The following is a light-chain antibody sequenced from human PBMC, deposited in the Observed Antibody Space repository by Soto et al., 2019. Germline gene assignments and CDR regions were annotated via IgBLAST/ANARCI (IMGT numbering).Light chain of an antibody. CDR1: QSISSY. Sequence: DIQMTQSPSSLSASVGDRVTITCRASQSISSYLNWYQQKPGKAPKLLIFAASSLQSGVPSRFSGSGSGTHFTLTISSLQPEDFATYYCQQSYSTFPITFGQGTRPEIK. CDR2: AAS. V-gene: IGKV1-39*01. J-gene: IGKJ5*01. CDR3: QQSYSTFPIT.